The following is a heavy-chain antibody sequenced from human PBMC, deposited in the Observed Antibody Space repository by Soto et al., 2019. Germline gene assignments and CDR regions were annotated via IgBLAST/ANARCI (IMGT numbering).Heavy chain of an antibody. Sequence: QVQLVQSGAEVKEPWSSVKVSCQASGGTFSSYALSWVRQAPGQGLEWMGGIIPLFRTPDYAQKFQGRVTITADESTSTAYMELSSLRSEDTAIYYCARDNGRPQLGGNYYYITDVWGQGTTITVSS. CDR2: IIPLFRTP. V-gene: IGHV1-69*12. CDR1: GGTFSSYA. D-gene: IGHD3-3*02. J-gene: IGHJ6*02. CDR3: ARDNGRPQLGGNYYYITDV.